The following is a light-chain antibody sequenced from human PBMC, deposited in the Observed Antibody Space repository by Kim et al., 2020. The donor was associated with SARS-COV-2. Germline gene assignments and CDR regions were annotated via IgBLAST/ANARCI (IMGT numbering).Light chain of an antibody. CDR2: GAS. CDR1: QSVSSSY. Sequence: SPGERATLSCRASQSVSSSYLAWYQQKPGQAPRLLIYGASSRATGIPDRFSGSVSGTDFTLTISRLEPEDFAVYYCQQYGSSPLTFGQGTKVDIK. J-gene: IGKJ1*01. V-gene: IGKV3-20*01. CDR3: QQYGSSPLT.